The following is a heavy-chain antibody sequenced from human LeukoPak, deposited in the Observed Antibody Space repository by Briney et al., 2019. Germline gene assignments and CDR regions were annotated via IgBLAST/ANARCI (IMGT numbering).Heavy chain of an antibody. Sequence: ASVKVSCKASGYTFTDHYMHWVRQAPGQGLEWMGRIDPSSGGTNYAQMLQGRVTMTRDTSISTAYMELSRLRSDDTAVYYCARGSVSSSGWWQYSWGQGTLVTVSS. CDR1: GYTFTDHY. D-gene: IGHD6-19*01. V-gene: IGHV1-2*06. J-gene: IGHJ4*02. CDR3: ARGSVSSSGWWQYS. CDR2: IDPSSGGT.